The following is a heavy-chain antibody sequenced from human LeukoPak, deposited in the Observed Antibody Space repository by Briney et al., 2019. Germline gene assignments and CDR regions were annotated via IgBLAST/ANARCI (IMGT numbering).Heavy chain of an antibody. J-gene: IGHJ4*02. CDR3: ARDIDGSGSN. V-gene: IGHV3-21*01. CDR1: GFTFSSYS. D-gene: IGHD3-10*01. CDR2: ISSSSSYI. Sequence: GGSLSLSCAASGFTFSSYSMNWVRQAPGKGLEWVSSISSSSSYIYYADSVKGRFTNSRDNAKNSLYLQMNSLRAEDTAVYYCARDIDGSGSNWGQGTLVTVSS.